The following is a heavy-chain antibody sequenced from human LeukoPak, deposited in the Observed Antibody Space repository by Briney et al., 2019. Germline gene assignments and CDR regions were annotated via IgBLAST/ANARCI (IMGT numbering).Heavy chain of an antibody. CDR1: GFTFSSYA. CDR2: ISSSGAGT. J-gene: IGHJ4*02. Sequence: PGGSLRLSCAASGFTFSSYAMSWVRQAPGKGLEWVSGISSSGAGTYYADSVKGRFTISRDNSKNTLFLQMNTLRAEDTAVYYCAKVGKMATIYAYFDYWGQGTLVTVSS. CDR3: AKVGKMATIYAYFDY. V-gene: IGHV3-23*01. D-gene: IGHD5-24*01.